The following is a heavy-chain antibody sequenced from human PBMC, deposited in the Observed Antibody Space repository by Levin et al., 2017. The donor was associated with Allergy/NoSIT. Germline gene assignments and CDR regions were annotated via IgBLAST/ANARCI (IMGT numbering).Heavy chain of an antibody. D-gene: IGHD6-13*01. Sequence: GESLKISCAASGFTFSSYAMHWVRQAPGKGLEWVAVISYDGSNKYYADSVKGRFTISRDNSKNTLYLQMNSLRAEDTAMYYCAREINQQLVRAPHYYYYYGMDVWGQGTTVTVSS. CDR3: AREINQQLVRAPHYYYYYGMDV. CDR2: ISYDGSNK. CDR1: GFTFSSYA. V-gene: IGHV3-30*04. J-gene: IGHJ6*02.